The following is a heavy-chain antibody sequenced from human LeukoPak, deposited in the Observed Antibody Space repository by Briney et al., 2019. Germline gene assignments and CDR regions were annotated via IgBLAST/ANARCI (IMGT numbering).Heavy chain of an antibody. D-gene: IGHD1-26*01. CDR1: GFTFSSYA. V-gene: IGHV3-74*01. Sequence: GGSLRLSCAASGFTFSSYAMHWVRQAPGKGLVWVSHINSGGSSTSYADSVKGRFTISRDNAKNTLFLQMHSLRADDTAVYYCARSFGGTYYFDYWGQGTLVTVSS. J-gene: IGHJ4*02. CDR2: INSGGSST. CDR3: ARSFGGTYYFDY.